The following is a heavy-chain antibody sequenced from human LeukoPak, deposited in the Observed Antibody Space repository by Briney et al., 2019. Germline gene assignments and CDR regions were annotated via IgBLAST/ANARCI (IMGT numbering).Heavy chain of an antibody. CDR2: ISSSSSTI. J-gene: IGHJ4*02. Sequence: GGSLRLSCAASGFTFSSYSMNWVRQAPGKGLEWVSYISSSSSTIYYADSVKGRFTISRDNAKNSLYLQMNSLRDEDTAVYYCARDLVWPATVTKFDYWGQGTLVTVSS. D-gene: IGHD4-17*01. CDR1: GFTFSSYS. CDR3: ARDLVWPATVTKFDY. V-gene: IGHV3-48*02.